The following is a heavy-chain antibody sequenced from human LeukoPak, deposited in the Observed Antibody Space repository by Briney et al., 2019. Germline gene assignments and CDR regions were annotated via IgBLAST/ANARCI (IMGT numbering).Heavy chain of an antibody. Sequence: ASVQVSFKASGGPFSSYAISWVRPAPGQGLGWMGGIIPIFGTANYAQKFQGRVTITADESTSTAYMELSSLRSEDTAVYYCARTQIDHVKYGMDVWGKGTTVTVSS. J-gene: IGHJ6*04. CDR1: GGPFSSYA. CDR3: ARTQIDHVKYGMDV. CDR2: IIPIFGTA. V-gene: IGHV1-69*01.